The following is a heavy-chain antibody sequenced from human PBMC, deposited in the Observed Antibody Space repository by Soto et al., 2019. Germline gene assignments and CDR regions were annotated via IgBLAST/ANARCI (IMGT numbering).Heavy chain of an antibody. Sequence: ASLKVSCKASGYTFTSYYMHWVRQAPGQGLEWMGIINPSGGSTSYAQKFQGRVTMTRDTSTSTVYMELSSLRSEDTAVYYCARDPSRYDFWSGYYPYFDYWGQGTLVTVSS. CDR1: GYTFTSYY. CDR2: INPSGGST. D-gene: IGHD3-3*01. V-gene: IGHV1-46*03. J-gene: IGHJ4*02. CDR3: ARDPSRYDFWSGYYPYFDY.